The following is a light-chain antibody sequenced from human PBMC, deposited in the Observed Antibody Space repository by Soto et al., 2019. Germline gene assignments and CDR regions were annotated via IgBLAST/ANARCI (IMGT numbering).Light chain of an antibody. CDR3: QQYASSPLT. V-gene: IGKV3-20*01. Sequence: EIGLTQSPGTLSLSPGERATLSCRASQSVSSSYLAWYQQKPGQAPRLLIYGASSRATGIPDRFSGSGSGTDFTLTINGLEPEDCAVYYCQQYASSPLTFGGGTKLDIK. CDR2: GAS. J-gene: IGKJ4*01. CDR1: QSVSSSY.